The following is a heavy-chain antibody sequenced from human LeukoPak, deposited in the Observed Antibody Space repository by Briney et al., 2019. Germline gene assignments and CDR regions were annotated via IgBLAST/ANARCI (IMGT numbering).Heavy chain of an antibody. Sequence: PSETLSLTCTVSGGSISSSSYYWGWIRQPPGKGLEWIGSIYYSGSTYYNPSLKSRITISVDTSKNQFSLKLSSVTAADTAVYYCARDRAKQLGWFDPWGQGTLVTVST. CDR3: ARDRAKQLGWFDP. V-gene: IGHV4-39*07. CDR2: IYYSGST. D-gene: IGHD6-13*01. CDR1: GGSISSSSYY. J-gene: IGHJ5*02.